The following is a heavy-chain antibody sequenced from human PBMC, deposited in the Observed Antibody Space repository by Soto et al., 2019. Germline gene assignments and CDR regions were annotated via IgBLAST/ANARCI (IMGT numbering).Heavy chain of an antibody. Sequence: QITWKESGPTLVKPTQTLTLTCMFSGFSLCTSGAGVAWIRQPPGQALEWLALIYWDNDKRYSPSLKIRLTIPKDTSKNQVVLTMTNMDRVDTATYCSAHRRSEMATMEYDAFDVWGQGTMVTVSS. J-gene: IGHJ3*01. CDR2: IYWDNDK. CDR3: AHRRSEMATMEYDAFDV. V-gene: IGHV2-5*02. CDR1: GFSLCTSGAG. D-gene: IGHD5-12*01.